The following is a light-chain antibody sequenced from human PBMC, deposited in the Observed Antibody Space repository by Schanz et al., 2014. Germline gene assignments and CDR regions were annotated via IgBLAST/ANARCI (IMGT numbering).Light chain of an antibody. Sequence: SSELTQPPSVSVAPGQTAKITCGRNNIGRKSVHWYQQKPGQAPVLVVYDDSDRPSGIPERFSGSNSGNTATLTISRVEAGDEADYYCQAWDSSTAVFGGGTKLTVL. J-gene: IGLJ3*02. CDR1: NIGRKS. CDR3: QAWDSSTAV. CDR2: DDS. V-gene: IGLV3-21*02.